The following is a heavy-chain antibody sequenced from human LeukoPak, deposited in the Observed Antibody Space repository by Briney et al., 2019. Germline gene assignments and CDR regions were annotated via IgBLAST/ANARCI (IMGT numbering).Heavy chain of an antibody. D-gene: IGHD3-10*01. CDR1: GGSISSGSYY. CDR2: FYTSGST. Sequence: SETLSLTCTVSGGSISSGSYYWNWIRQPAGRGLEWIGRFYTSGSTNYYPSLKSRATISVDTSKNQFSLKLTSVTAADTAVHHCARADYYGLGGLDHWGQGALVTVSS. J-gene: IGHJ4*02. CDR3: ARADYYGLGGLDH. V-gene: IGHV4-61*02.